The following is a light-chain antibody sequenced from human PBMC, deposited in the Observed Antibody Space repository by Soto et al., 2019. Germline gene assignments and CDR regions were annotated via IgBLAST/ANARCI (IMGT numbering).Light chain of an antibody. J-gene: IGKJ4*01. V-gene: IGKV3-20*01. CDR2: ATS. CDR1: QSISTSY. CDR3: QQYGSSPLT. Sequence: EIELTQSPGTLPLSPGERATLSCRTSQSISTSYLAWYQQKRGQAPRLLIYATSYMATGITDRFTGSGSGTDFTLTISRLEPEDFAVYFCQQYGSSPLTFGGGTKVEVK.